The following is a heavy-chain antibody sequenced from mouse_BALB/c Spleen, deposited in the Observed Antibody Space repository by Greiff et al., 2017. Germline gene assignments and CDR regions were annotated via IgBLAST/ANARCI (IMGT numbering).Heavy chain of an antibody. D-gene: IGHD1-1*01. CDR2: IWSDGST. Sequence: LQESGPGLVQPSQSLSITCTVSGFSLTSYGVHWVRQSPGKGLEWLGVIWSDGSTDYNAAFISRLSISKDNSKSQVFFKMNSLQANDTAIYYCASSYYYGSSYAMDYWGQGTSVTVSS. CDR1: GFSLTSYG. J-gene: IGHJ4*01. V-gene: IGHV2-2*02. CDR3: ASSYYYGSSYAMDY.